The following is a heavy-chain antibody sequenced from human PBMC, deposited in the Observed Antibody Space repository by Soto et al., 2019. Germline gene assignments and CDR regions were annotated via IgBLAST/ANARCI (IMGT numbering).Heavy chain of an antibody. CDR3: AKEGIGGIFGAGGFDP. CDR1: GFIVSDTY. Sequence: PGGSLRLSCAASGFIVSDTYMNWVRQAPGKGLEWVSVIYRGGDTYYADSVKGRFTTSRDNSTVYLQMNNLRAEDTAMYYCAKEGIGGIFGAGGFDPWGQGTLVTVSS. V-gene: IGHV3-53*01. J-gene: IGHJ5*02. D-gene: IGHD3-3*01. CDR2: IYRGGDT.